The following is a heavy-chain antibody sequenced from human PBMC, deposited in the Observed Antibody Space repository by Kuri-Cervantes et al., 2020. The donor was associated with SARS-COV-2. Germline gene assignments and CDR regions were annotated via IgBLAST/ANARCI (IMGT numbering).Heavy chain of an antibody. Sequence: ASVKVSCKASGYTFTSYDINWVRQATGQGLEWMGWMNPNSGNTGYAQKFQGRVTITRNTSINTAYMELSSLRSEDTAVYYCAREGYCSSTSCSQGGPYAFDIWGQGAMVTVSS. V-gene: IGHV1-8*03. D-gene: IGHD2-2*01. CDR1: GYTFTSYD. J-gene: IGHJ3*02. CDR3: AREGYCSSTSCSQGGPYAFDI. CDR2: MNPNSGNT.